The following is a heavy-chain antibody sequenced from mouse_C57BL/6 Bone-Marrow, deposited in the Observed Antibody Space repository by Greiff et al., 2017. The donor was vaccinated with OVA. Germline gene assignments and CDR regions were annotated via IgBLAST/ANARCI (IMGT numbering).Heavy chain of an antibody. Sequence: VQLKESGGGLVKPGGSLKLSCAASGFTFSSYAMSWVRQTPEKRLEWVATISDGGSYTYYPDNVKGRFTISRDNAKNNLYLQMSHLKSEDTAMYYCARMGRLYYFDYWGQGTTLTVSS. V-gene: IGHV5-4*01. CDR3: ARMGRLYYFDY. CDR1: GFTFSSYA. CDR2: ISDGGSYT. J-gene: IGHJ2*01. D-gene: IGHD2-3*01.